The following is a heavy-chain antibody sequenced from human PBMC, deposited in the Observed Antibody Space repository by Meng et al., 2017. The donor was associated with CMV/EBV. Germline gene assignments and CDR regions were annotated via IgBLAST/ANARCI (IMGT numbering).Heavy chain of an antibody. J-gene: IGHJ4*02. CDR3: ARGMCGGDCYYFDY. V-gene: IGHV3-33*01. CDR1: GFTFSSYG. Sequence: GGSLRLSCAASGFTFSSYGMHWVRQAPGKGLEWVAVIWYDGSNKYYADSVKGRFTISRDNSKNTLYLQMNSLRAEDTAVYYCARGMCGGDCYYFDYWGQGTLVTVSS. D-gene: IGHD2-21*01. CDR2: IWYDGSNK.